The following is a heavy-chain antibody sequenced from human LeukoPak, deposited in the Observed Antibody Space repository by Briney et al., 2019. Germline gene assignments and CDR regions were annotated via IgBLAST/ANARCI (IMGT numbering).Heavy chain of an antibody. CDR3: ARGSPSYYYDSSGPY. J-gene: IGHJ4*02. D-gene: IGHD3-22*01. CDR1: GFTVSSNS. CDR2: IYSGGST. Sequence: SGGSLRLSCTVSGFTVSSNSMSWVRQAPGKGLEWVSVIYSGGSTYYAGSVKGRFTISRDNSKNTLYLQMNSLRAEDTAVYYCARGSPSYYYDSSGPYWGQGTLVTVSS. V-gene: IGHV3-66*01.